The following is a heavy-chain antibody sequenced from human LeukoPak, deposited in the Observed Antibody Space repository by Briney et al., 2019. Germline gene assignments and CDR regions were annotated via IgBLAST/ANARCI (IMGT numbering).Heavy chain of an antibody. CDR3: AKNLNDFWSGYRYYFDY. CDR1: GFTFSSYA. J-gene: IGHJ4*02. CDR2: ISGSGGST. D-gene: IGHD3-3*01. Sequence: GGSLRLSCAASGFTFSSYAMSWVRQAPGKGLEWVSAISGSGGSTYYADSVKGRFTISRDNSKNTLYLQTNSLRAEDTAVYYCAKNLNDFWSGYRYYFDYWGQGTLVTVSS. V-gene: IGHV3-23*01.